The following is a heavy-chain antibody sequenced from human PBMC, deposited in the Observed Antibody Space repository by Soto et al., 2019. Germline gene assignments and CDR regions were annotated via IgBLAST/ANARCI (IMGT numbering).Heavy chain of an antibody. CDR2: INPSGGST. CDR1: GYTFTSYY. Sequence: ASVKVSCKASGYTFTSYYMHWVRQAPGQGLEWMGIINPSGGSTSYAQKFQGRVTMTRDTSTSTVYMELSSLRSEDTAVYYCARDRNYYDSSGPFDAFEIWGQGTMVTVSS. J-gene: IGHJ3*02. V-gene: IGHV1-46*01. D-gene: IGHD3-22*01. CDR3: ARDRNYYDSSGPFDAFEI.